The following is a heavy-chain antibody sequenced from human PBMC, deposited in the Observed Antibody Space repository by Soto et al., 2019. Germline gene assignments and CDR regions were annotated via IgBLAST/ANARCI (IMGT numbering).Heavy chain of an antibody. Sequence: QLHLVQSGAVVKKPGASVTVSCSASGYPVTAYYMHWVRQAPGRGLEWMGGINPATGAAKYTQTFQGRGTMTRDTSTGTVFMEPSGLTSEDTAVFYCARGGGVGVAGSAAFDMWGQGTLVTVSS. D-gene: IGHD3-3*01. CDR2: INPATGAA. V-gene: IGHV1-2*02. J-gene: IGHJ3*02. CDR1: GYPVTAYY. CDR3: ARGGGVGVAGSAAFDM.